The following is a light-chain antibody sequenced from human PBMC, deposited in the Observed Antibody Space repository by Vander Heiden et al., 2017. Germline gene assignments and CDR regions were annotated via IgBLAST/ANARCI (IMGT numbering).Light chain of an antibody. CDR2: DDK. Sequence: NFMLTQPSSVSESPGKTVSIPCTRSSGSIASNYVQWYRQRPGSSPTTVIFDDKERPSGVPDRFSGSIDRSSNSASLTISGLKTEDEADYYCQSYDSSNWVFGGGTKLTVL. J-gene: IGLJ3*02. CDR3: QSYDSSNWV. V-gene: IGLV6-57*01. CDR1: SGSIASNY.